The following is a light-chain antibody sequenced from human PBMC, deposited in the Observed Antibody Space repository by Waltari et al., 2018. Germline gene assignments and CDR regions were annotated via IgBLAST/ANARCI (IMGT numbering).Light chain of an antibody. J-gene: IGLJ3*02. CDR3: SSYTSSSTLKV. CDR2: DVS. V-gene: IGLV2-14*03. Sequence: QSALTQPASVSGSPGQSITITCTGTSSDGGGYNDVSWYQQHPGKAPKHMIYDVSNRPSGVSNRFSGSKSGNTASLTISGLQAEDEADYYCSSYTSSSTLKVFGGGTKLTVL. CDR1: SSDGGGYND.